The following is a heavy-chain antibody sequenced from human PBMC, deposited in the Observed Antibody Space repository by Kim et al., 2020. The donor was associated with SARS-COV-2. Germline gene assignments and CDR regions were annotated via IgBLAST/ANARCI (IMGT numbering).Heavy chain of an antibody. Sequence: GGSLRLSCAASGFTSSSYGMHWVRQAPGKGLEWVAVIWYDGSNKYYADSVKGRFTISRDNSKNTLYLQMNSLRAEDTAVYYCARDPRDNYDFWSGYANYYYYGMDVWGQGTTVTVSS. J-gene: IGHJ6*02. CDR1: GFTSSSYG. V-gene: IGHV3-33*08. CDR3: ARDPRDNYDFWSGYANYYYYGMDV. CDR2: IWYDGSNK. D-gene: IGHD3-3*01.